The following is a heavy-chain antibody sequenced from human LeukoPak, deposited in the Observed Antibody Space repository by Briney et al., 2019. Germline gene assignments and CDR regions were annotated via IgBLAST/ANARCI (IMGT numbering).Heavy chain of an antibody. D-gene: IGHD6-19*01. J-gene: IGHJ4*02. CDR2: ISSSSSYI. Sequence: GGSLRLSCAASGFTFSSYSMNWVRQAPGKGLEWVSSISSSSSYIYYADSVKGRFTISRDNAKNSLYLQMNSLRAEDTAVYYCARKSSGWYGDGDYWGQGTLVTVSS. V-gene: IGHV3-21*01. CDR3: ARKSSGWYGDGDY. CDR1: GFTFSSYS.